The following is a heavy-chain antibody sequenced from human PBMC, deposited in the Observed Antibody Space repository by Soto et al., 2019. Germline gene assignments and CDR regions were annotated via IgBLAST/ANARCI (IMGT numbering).Heavy chain of an antibody. CDR3: ARDQSSGWPFDY. D-gene: IGHD6-19*01. Sequence: PADSLSVAWAVSGGSISSYYWSWIRQPPGKGLEWIGYIYYSGSTNYNPSLKSRVTISVDTSTSTAYMELRSLRSDDTAVYYCARDQSSGWPFDYWGQGTLVTVSS. V-gene: IGHV4-59*01. CDR1: GGSISSYY. CDR2: IYYSGST. J-gene: IGHJ4*02.